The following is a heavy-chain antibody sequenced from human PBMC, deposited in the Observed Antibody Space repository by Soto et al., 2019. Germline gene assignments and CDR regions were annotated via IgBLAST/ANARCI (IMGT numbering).Heavy chain of an antibody. CDR2: ISAYNGNT. J-gene: IGHJ4*02. Sequence: ASVKVCGKASGYTVTSYCISWVRQAPGQGLEWMGWISAYNGNTNYAQKLQGRVTMTTDTSTSTAYMELRSLRSDDTAVYYCARVLTMSSHLPLWGQGTLVTVSS. CDR3: ARVLTMSSHLPL. CDR1: GYTVTSYC. D-gene: IGHD3-10*02. V-gene: IGHV1-18*01.